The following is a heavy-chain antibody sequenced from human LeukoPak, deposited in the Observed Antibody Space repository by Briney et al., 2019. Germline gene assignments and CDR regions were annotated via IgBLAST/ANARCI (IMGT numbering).Heavy chain of an antibody. V-gene: IGHV3-23*01. Sequence: GGSLRLSCAASGFTFRNYAMYWVRQAPGKGLEWVSAISSSDANTYYADSVKGRFTISRDNSKNTLYLQMNSLRAEDTAVYYCAKLDDTAMDDFDYWGQGTLVTVSS. CDR3: AKLDDTAMDDFDY. CDR2: ISSSDANT. J-gene: IGHJ4*02. D-gene: IGHD5-18*01. CDR1: GFTFRNYA.